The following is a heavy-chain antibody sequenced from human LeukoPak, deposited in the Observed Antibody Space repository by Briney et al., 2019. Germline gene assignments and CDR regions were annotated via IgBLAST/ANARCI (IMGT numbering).Heavy chain of an antibody. CDR2: INHSGST. CDR3: ARVGDYYDSSGYLTP. Sequence: SETLSLTCGVYGGSFSDYYWSWIRQPPGKGLEWIGEINHSGSTNYNPSLKSRVTISVDTSKNQFSLKLSSVTAADTAVYYCARVGDYYDSSGYLTPWGQGTLVTVSS. V-gene: IGHV4-34*01. J-gene: IGHJ5*02. D-gene: IGHD3-22*01. CDR1: GGSFSDYY.